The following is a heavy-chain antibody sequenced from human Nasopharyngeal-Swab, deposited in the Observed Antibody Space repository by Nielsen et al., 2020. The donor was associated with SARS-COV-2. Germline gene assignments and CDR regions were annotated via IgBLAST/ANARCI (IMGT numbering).Heavy chain of an antibody. Sequence: VRQAPGKGLEWVGHIRSKADGGTSAYAEAVKGRITISRDDSRNTVYLQMNSLKTEDTAVYYCTTGTVHDYGDPQASHYYYYGMDVWGQGTTVTVSS. J-gene: IGHJ6*02. V-gene: IGHV3-15*01. D-gene: IGHD4-17*01. CDR3: TTGTVHDYGDPQASHYYYYGMDV. CDR2: IRSKADGGTS.